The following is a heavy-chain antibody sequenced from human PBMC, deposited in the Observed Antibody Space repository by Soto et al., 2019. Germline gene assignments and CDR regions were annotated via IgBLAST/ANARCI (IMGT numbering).Heavy chain of an antibody. D-gene: IGHD3-9*01. CDR3: ARGVGSSPPRY. J-gene: IGHJ4*02. CDR2: VYDNERP. Sequence: LSLTCTISGGSISVYYWSWIRQSPRQGLEWIGYVYDNERPYYSPSLKSRVTISADTSKNQISLKLTSATAADTAVYYCARGVGSSPPRYWGRGTLVTVSS. V-gene: IGHV4-59*01. CDR1: GGSISVYY.